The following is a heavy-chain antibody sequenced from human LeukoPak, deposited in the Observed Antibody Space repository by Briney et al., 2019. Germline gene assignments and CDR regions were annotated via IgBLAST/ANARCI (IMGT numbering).Heavy chain of an antibody. V-gene: IGHV4-34*01. Sequence: PSETLSLTCAVYGGSFSGYYWSWIRQPPGPGQEWIGEINHSGSTNYNPSLKSRGTISVDTSKNQFSLTLSSVTAADMAVYYCASRMGSGFDYWGQGTLVTVSS. CDR2: INHSGST. D-gene: IGHD6-19*01. CDR1: GGSFSGYY. J-gene: IGHJ4*02. CDR3: ASRMGSGFDY.